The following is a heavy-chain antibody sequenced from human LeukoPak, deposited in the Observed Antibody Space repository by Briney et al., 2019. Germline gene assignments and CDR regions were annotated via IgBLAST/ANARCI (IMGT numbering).Heavy chain of an antibody. D-gene: IGHD6-6*01. CDR1: GYSFTSYW. CDR3: ARTYIAARPGAYYYMDV. J-gene: IGHJ6*03. V-gene: IGHV5-51*03. CDR2: IYPGDSDT. Sequence: GESLKISSKGSGYSFTSYWIGWVRQMPGKGLEWMGIIYPGDSDTRYSPSFQGQVTISADKSISTAYLQWSSLKASDTAMHYCARTYIAARPGAYYYMDVWGKGTTVTVSS.